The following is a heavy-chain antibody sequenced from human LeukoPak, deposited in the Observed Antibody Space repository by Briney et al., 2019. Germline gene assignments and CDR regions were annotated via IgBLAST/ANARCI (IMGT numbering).Heavy chain of an antibody. CDR3: AKSSSWTYHYLDY. J-gene: IGHJ4*02. CDR2: IRGSGGST. D-gene: IGHD6-13*01. Sequence: GGSLRLSCAASGLTFSRYAMSWVRQAPGKGLEGVSAIRGSGGSTYYADSVKGRFTISRDNSMNTLSLQMNTLRAEDTALYYCAKSSSWTYHYLDYWGQGALVTVSS. CDR1: GLTFSRYA. V-gene: IGHV3-23*01.